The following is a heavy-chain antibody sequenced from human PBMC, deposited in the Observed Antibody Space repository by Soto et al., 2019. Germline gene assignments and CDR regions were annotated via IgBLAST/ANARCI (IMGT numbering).Heavy chain of an antibody. CDR2: IYNSGST. CDR3: ARDPAP. Sequence: QVQLQESGPGLVKPSQTLSLTCTVSGGSISSGGYYWSWIRQHPGKGLEWIGYIYNSGSTYYNPSLQIRVNISTDPSKNQFSLELSSGTAADTAVYYCARDPAPWGQGTLVTVSS. CDR1: GGSISSGGYY. J-gene: IGHJ5*02. V-gene: IGHV4-31*03.